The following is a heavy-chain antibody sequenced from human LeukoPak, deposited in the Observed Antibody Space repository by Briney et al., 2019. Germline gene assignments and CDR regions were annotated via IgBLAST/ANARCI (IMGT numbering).Heavy chain of an antibody. D-gene: IGHD7-27*01. V-gene: IGHV3-23*01. CDR1: GFTFSSYA. CDR2: ITVSGGST. Sequence: GGSLRLSCAASGFTFSSYAMSWVRQAPGKGPEWVSTITVSGGSTYYADSVKGRFTISRDNSKNTLDLQMNSLRAEDTAVYYCAKANWGSGYWGQGTLVTVSS. CDR3: AKANWGSGY. J-gene: IGHJ4*02.